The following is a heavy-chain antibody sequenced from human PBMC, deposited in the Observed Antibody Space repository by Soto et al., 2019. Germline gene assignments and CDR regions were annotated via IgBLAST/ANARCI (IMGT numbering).Heavy chain of an antibody. Sequence: SETLSLTCTVSGASIIGYHWSWIRQPPGKGLECLGYISYSGATNYNPSLKSRVTMSIDTSKNQFSLQLNSVTAADTAVYYCARGFAIDWYTYYFDYWGQGPLVTVSS. CDR1: GASIIGYH. J-gene: IGHJ4*02. V-gene: IGHV4-59*08. D-gene: IGHD3-9*01. CDR2: ISYSGAT. CDR3: ARGFAIDWYTYYFDY.